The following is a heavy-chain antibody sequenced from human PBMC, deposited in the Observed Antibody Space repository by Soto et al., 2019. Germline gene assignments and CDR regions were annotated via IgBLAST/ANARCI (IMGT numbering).Heavy chain of an antibody. V-gene: IGHV3-23*01. CDR3: AKDIRVHSYDYES. CDR2: INGSGGST. J-gene: IGHJ5*02. CDR1: GFTFSRYA. D-gene: IGHD5-18*01. Sequence: EVQLLESGGGLVEAGGSLRLSCAASGFTFSRYAMRWVRQAPGKGLEWVSTINGSGGSTYFANSVKGRFTISRDNSKNTPYLQMNSPRAEVTAVYYCAKDIRVHSYDYESWGQGTLVTVSS.